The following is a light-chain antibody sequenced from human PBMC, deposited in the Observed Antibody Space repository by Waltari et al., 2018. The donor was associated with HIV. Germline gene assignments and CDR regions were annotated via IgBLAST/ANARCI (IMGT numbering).Light chain of an antibody. CDR3: QQYYSLPPT. CDR1: RSVLYHSDNQNY. Sequence: DIVMTQSPDSLAVSLGETVSINCKSSRSVLYHSDNQNYLAWYQQKPGHALRVLISWASTRAVMVPSSIPALGVPERFSGSGSGTNFSLTISGLQEDDVAIYYCQQYYSLPPTFGGGTRVERK. CDR2: WAS. V-gene: IGKV4-1*01. J-gene: IGKJ4*01.